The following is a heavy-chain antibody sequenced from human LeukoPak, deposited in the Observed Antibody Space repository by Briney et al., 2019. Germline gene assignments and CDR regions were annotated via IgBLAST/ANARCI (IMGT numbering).Heavy chain of an antibody. V-gene: IGHV1-18*01. J-gene: IGHJ4*02. CDR3: ARPYCSGGSCHDYFDY. Sequence: ASVKVSCKASGYTFTTYGINWVRQAPGQGLEWMGWISVYNGNTNYVQKLQGRVTMTTDTSTSTAYMELGGLTSDDTAVYYCARPYCSGGSCHDYFDYWGQGTLVTVSS. D-gene: IGHD2-15*01. CDR1: GYTFTTYG. CDR2: ISVYNGNT.